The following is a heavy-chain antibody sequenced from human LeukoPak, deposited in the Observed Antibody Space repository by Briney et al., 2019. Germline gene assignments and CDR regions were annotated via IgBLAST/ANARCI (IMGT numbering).Heavy chain of an antibody. CDR2: IYYSGST. D-gene: IGHD2-15*01. J-gene: IGHJ5*02. CDR1: GLSISSHY. CDR3: ARWVVAATHNWFDP. Sequence: SETLSLTCTVSGLSISSHYWSWIRQPPGKGLEWIGYIYYSGSTNYNPSLKSRVTISVDTSKNQFSLKLSSVTAADTAVYYCARWVVAATHNWFDPWGQGTLVTVSS. V-gene: IGHV4-59*11.